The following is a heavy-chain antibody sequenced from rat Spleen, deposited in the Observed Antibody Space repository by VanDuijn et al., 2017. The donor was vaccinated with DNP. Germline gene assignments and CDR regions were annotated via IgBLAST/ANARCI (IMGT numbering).Heavy chain of an antibody. V-gene: IGHV3-1*01. Sequence: EVQLQESGPGLVKPSQSLSLSCSVTGYSSNSYYWGWSRKCPENKMEWIGHIRYTGSTSYNPSLKSRVSISRDTSKNQLFLQLNSVTAEDTATYYCASFFYDGYFAMDAWGQGTSVTVYS. D-gene: IGHD1-12*03. CDR2: IRYTGST. CDR1: GYSSNSYY. J-gene: IGHJ4*01. CDR3: ASFFYDGYFAMDA.